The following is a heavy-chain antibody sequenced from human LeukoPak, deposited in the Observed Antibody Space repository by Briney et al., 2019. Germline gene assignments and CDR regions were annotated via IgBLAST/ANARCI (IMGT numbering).Heavy chain of an antibody. CDR3: ARDHNGDYGFDH. Sequence: GRSLRLSCAASGVIFSSYTFNWVREAPSKGLESVSSLTTPSRYIYYTDSVKGRFTISRDNAKNSLYLQMDSLRAEDTAVYYCARDHNGDYGFDHSGHRTLVTASS. J-gene: IGHJ5*02. V-gene: IGHV3-21*01. CDR2: LTTPSRYI. D-gene: IGHD4-17*01. CDR1: GVIFSSYT.